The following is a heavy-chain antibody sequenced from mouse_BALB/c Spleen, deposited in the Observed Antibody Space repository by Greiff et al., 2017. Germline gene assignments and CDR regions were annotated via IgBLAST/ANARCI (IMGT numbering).Heavy chain of an antibody. D-gene: IGHD2-1*01. CDR2: ISYSGST. CDR1: GDSITSGY. Sequence: EVKLEESGPSLVKPSQTLSLTCSVTGDSITSGYWNWIRKFPGNKLEYMGYISYSGSTYYNPSLKSRISITRDTSKNQYYLQLNSVTTEDTATYYCARSHYGNYGYYAMDYWGQGTSVTVSS. V-gene: IGHV3-8*02. J-gene: IGHJ4*01. CDR3: ARSHYGNYGYYAMDY.